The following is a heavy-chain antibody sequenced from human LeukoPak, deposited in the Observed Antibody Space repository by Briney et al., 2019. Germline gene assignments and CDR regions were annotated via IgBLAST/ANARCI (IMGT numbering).Heavy chain of an antibody. D-gene: IGHD6-19*01. J-gene: IGHJ4*02. Sequence: SETLSLTCTVSGGSISSYYWSWIRQPPGKGLEWIGYIYHSGSTNYNPSLKSRVTISVDTSKNQFSLKLSSVTAADTAVYYCARESRGGWESYFDYWGQGTLVTVSS. V-gene: IGHV4-59*01. CDR3: ARESRGGWESYFDY. CDR2: IYHSGST. CDR1: GGSISSYY.